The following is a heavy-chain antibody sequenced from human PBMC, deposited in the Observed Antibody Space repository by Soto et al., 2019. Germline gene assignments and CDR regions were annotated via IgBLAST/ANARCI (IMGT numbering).Heavy chain of an antibody. Sequence: LRLSCASSGFTFSTYTMNWVRQAPGRGLEWVSTISGGGANTQYAESVKGRFTISRDNSKNTLHLQMNTLRADDTALYYCAKERYCSATSCYGGFDVWGQGTVVTVSS. D-gene: IGHD2-2*01. CDR2: ISGGGANT. V-gene: IGHV3-23*01. J-gene: IGHJ3*01. CDR1: GFTFSTYT. CDR3: AKERYCSATSCYGGFDV.